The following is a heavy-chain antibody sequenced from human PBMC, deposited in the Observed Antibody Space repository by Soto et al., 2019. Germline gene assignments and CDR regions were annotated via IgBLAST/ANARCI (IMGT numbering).Heavy chain of an antibody. D-gene: IGHD6-6*01. V-gene: IGHV1-8*01. Sequence: QVQLVQSGAEVKKPGASVKVSCKTSGYTFTNYNINWVRQATGQGLEWMGWMNPNSGNTGYAQKLQGRVTMTRNTSITTAYMELSSLTSGDTAVYYCARAEPYSTSSPFDYWGQGTLVTVSA. CDR1: GYTFTNYN. CDR2: MNPNSGNT. J-gene: IGHJ4*02. CDR3: ARAEPYSTSSPFDY.